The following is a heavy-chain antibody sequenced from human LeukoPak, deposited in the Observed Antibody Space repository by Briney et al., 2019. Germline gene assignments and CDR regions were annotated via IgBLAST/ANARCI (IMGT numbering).Heavy chain of an antibody. Sequence: ASVTVSCKASGYTFTVYYMHWVRQAPGQGLEWMGWINPNSGATTFAQKFQGRVTMTRDTSISTAYMDLSRLKSDDTAVYYCARIRKSNSWYDAFDIWGQGTMVTVSS. CDR3: ARIRKSNSWYDAFDI. D-gene: IGHD6-13*01. CDR2: INPNSGAT. CDR1: GYTFTVYY. J-gene: IGHJ3*02. V-gene: IGHV1-2*02.